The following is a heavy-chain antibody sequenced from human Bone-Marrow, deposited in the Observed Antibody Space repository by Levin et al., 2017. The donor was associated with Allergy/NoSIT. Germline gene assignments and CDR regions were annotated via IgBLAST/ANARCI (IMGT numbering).Heavy chain of an antibody. CDR2: ISTSGSYI. J-gene: IGHJ3*02. Sequence: GESLKISCAASGFTFSSYSMNWVRQAPGKGLEWVSSISTSGSYIYYADSVKGRFTISRDNAESSLFLQMNSLRADDTAVYYCASLGIAAAGFLMGDIWGQGTMVTVSS. D-gene: IGHD6-13*01. V-gene: IGHV3-21*01. CDR3: ASLGIAAAGFLMGDI. CDR1: GFTFSSYS.